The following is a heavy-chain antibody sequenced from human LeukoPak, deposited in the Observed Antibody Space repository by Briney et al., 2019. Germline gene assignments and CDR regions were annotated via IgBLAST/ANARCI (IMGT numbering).Heavy chain of an antibody. Sequence: PGGFLRLSCAASGFTVSSNYMSWVRQAPGKGLEWVSVIYSGGSTYYADSVKGRFTISRDNSKNTLYLQMNSLRAEDTAVYYCARDPFSIAAAGTGYWGQGTLVTVSS. CDR2: IYSGGST. CDR1: GFTVSSNY. D-gene: IGHD6-13*01. J-gene: IGHJ4*02. CDR3: ARDPFSIAAAGTGY. V-gene: IGHV3-66*01.